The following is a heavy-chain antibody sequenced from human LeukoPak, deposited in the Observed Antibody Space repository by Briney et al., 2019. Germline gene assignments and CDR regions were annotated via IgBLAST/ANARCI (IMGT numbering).Heavy chain of an antibody. J-gene: IGHJ4*02. CDR1: GFTVSSNY. CDR3: AREYYDSSGYLIDY. V-gene: IGHV3-53*01. CDR2: IYSGGST. Sequence: GGSLRLSCAASGFTVSSNYMSWVRQAPGKGLEWVSVIYSGGSTYYADSVKGRFTISRDNSKNTLYLQMNSLRAEDTAVYYCAREYYDSSGYLIDYWGQETLVTVSS. D-gene: IGHD3-22*01.